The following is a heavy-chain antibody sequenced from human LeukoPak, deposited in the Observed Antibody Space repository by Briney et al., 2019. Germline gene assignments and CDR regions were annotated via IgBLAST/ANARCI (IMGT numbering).Heavy chain of an antibody. CDR2: VSASGGST. D-gene: IGHD6-6*01. Sequence: GGSLRLSCVASGFSFRNYVMSWVRQTPGKGREWVSGVSASGGSTYYADSVKGRFTISRDNSKDTLYLQMNSLRADDTAVYYCARDQYSRSSGQGDYRGQGTLVTVSS. V-gene: IGHV3-23*01. CDR1: GFSFRNYV. CDR3: ARDQYSRSSGQGDY. J-gene: IGHJ4*02.